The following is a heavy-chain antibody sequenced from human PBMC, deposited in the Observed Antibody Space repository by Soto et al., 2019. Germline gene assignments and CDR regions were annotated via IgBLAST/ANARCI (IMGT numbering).Heavy chain of an antibody. D-gene: IGHD4-17*01. V-gene: IGHV3-23*01. Sequence: EVQLLESGGSLVKPGGSLRLSCAASGFTFSSYAMNWVRQAPGKGLEWVSVISGSGGSTYYADAGKGRFTISRDNSKITLYLQMNSVRAEDTAVYYSAKRTVGWYFDLWGLGTLVTVYS. CDR3: AKRTVGWYFDL. CDR1: GFTFSSYA. CDR2: ISGSGGST. J-gene: IGHJ2*01.